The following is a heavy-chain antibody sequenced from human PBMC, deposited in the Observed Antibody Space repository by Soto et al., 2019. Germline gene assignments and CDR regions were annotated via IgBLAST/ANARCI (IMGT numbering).Heavy chain of an antibody. J-gene: IGHJ1*01. CDR1: GFTFNSFT. V-gene: IGHV3-30*04. CDR2: ISHDGSHK. Sequence: HVQLVESGGGVVQPGRSLRLSCEASGFTFNSFTMHWVRQAPGKGLEWVAVISHDGSHKYTADSVKGRFTISRDDSKNALYLQMNSLRVEDTAIYYCATCEERYFQDWGQGTLVTVSS. CDR3: ATCEERYFQD.